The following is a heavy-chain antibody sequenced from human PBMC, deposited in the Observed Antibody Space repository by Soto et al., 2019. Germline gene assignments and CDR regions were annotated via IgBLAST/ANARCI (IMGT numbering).Heavy chain of an antibody. J-gene: IGHJ1*01. V-gene: IGHV4-39*01. CDR1: GGSISSSSYY. D-gene: IGHD2-15*01. Sequence: QLQLQESGPGLVKPSETLSLTCTVSGGSISSSSYYWGWIRQPPGKGLEWIGSIYYSGSTYYNPSLKSRVTISVDTSKNQFSLKLSSVTAADTAVYYCAGRGAVPDTEYFQHWGQGTLVTVSS. CDR3: AGRGAVPDTEYFQH. CDR2: IYYSGST.